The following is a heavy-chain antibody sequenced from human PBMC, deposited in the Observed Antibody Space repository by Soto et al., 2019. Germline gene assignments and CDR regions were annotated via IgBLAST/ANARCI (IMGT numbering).Heavy chain of an antibody. CDR3: VRDHRWAFDI. D-gene: IGHD2-15*01. CDR2: ISVGGGSI. V-gene: IGHV3-48*02. J-gene: IGHJ3*02. CDR1: GFTFRDYA. Sequence: GGSLRLSCIDSGFTFRDYAFNWVRQTPGKGLEWVSYISVGGGSIFYADSVKGRFTISRDDARNSVYLQMNTLRHEDTAVYHCVRDHRWAFDIWGQGTVVTVSS.